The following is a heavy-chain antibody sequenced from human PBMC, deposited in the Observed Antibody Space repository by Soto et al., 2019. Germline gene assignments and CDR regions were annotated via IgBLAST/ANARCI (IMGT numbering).Heavy chain of an antibody. V-gene: IGHV1-24*01. CDR1: GYTLTELS. J-gene: IGHJ3*02. D-gene: IGHD3-9*01. Sequence: ASVKVSCKVSGYTLTELSMHWVRQAPGKGLEWMGGFDPEDGETIYAQKFQGRVTMTEDTSTDTAYMELSSLRSEDTAVYYCATPAYYDILTGEGAFDIWGQGTMVTVSS. CDR2: FDPEDGET. CDR3: ATPAYYDILTGEGAFDI.